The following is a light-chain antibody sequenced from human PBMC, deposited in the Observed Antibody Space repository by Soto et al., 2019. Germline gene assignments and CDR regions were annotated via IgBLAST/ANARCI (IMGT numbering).Light chain of an antibody. CDR1: QDIRRN. CDR3: QQRSDWRIT. V-gene: IGKV1-33*01. J-gene: IGKJ5*01. CDR2: DAS. Sequence: DIQMTQSPSSLSASVGDRVTITCQASQDIRRNLNWYQQKPGKAPNLLIYDASSLETGVPSRFSGSGSGTDFSFTISSLQPEDIATYYCQQRSDWRITFGQGTRLEIK.